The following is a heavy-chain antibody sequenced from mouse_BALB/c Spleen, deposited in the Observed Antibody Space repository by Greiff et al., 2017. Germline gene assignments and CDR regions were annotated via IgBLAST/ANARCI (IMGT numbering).Heavy chain of an antibody. CDR3: ARLRYYRYEDAMDY. Sequence: LVKTGASVKISCKASGYSFTGYYMHWVKQSHGKSLEWIGYICCYNGATSYNQKFKGKATFTVDTSSSTAYMQFNSLTSEDSAVYYCARLRYYRYEDAMDYWGQGTSVTVSS. CDR1: GYSFTGYY. D-gene: IGHD2-14*01. J-gene: IGHJ4*01. CDR2: ICCYNGAT. V-gene: IGHV1S34*01.